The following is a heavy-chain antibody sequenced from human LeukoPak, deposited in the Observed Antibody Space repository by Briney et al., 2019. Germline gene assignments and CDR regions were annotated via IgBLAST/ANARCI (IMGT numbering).Heavy chain of an antibody. J-gene: IGHJ4*02. CDR2: IKSKTDGGTT. CDR1: GFTFSNAW. CDR3: TTARAIAVRPLFDY. V-gene: IGHV3-15*01. Sequence: GGSLRLSCAASGFTFSNAWMGWVRQAPGKGLEWVGRIKSKTDGGTTEYAAPVKGRFTISRDDSKNTLYLQMNSLKIEDTGVYYCTTARAIAVRPLFDYWGQGTLVSVSS. D-gene: IGHD6-6*01.